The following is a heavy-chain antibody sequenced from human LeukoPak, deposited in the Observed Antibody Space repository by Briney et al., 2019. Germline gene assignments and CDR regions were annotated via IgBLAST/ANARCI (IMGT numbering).Heavy chain of an antibody. CDR3: AREGLRSIAARRGTRDYMDV. D-gene: IGHD6-6*01. V-gene: IGHV1-18*01. J-gene: IGHJ6*03. CDR1: GYTFTGHG. CDR2: ISAYIGNT. Sequence: ASVKVSCKASGYTFTGHGISWVRQAPGQGLEWMGWISAYIGNTHYAQKLQGRVTMTTDTSTSTVYMELRSLRSDDTAVYYCAREGLRSIAARRGTRDYMDVWGKGTTVIVSS.